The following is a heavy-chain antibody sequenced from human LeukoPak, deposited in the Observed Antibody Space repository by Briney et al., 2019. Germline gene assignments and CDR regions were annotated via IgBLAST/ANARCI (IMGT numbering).Heavy chain of an antibody. D-gene: IGHD1-26*01. CDR3: ARDQVGATNWFDP. J-gene: IGHJ5*02. V-gene: IGHV1-2*02. CDR1: GYTFTGYY. CDR2: INPNSGGT. Sequence: GASVKVSCKASGYTFTGYYMHWVRQAPGQGLEWMGWINPNSGGTNYAQKFQGRVTMTRDMSTSTVYMELSSLRSEDTAVYYCARDQVGATNWFDPWGQGTLVTVSS.